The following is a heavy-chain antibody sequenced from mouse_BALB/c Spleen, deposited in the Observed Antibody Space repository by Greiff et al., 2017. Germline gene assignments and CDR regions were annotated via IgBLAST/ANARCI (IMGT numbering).Heavy chain of an antibody. Sequence: EVHLVESGGGLVKPGGSLKPSCAASGFTFSSYAMSWVRQTPEKRLEWVASISSGGSTYYPDSVKGRFTISRDNARNILYLQMSSLRSEDTAMYYCARVGYYGYQAAMDYWGQGTSVTVSS. CDR2: ISSGGST. CDR3: ARVGYYGYQAAMDY. CDR1: GFTFSSYA. J-gene: IGHJ4*01. D-gene: IGHD1-2*01. V-gene: IGHV5-6-5*01.